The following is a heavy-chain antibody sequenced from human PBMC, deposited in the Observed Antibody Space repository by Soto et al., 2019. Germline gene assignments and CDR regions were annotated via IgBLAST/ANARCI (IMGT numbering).Heavy chain of an antibody. D-gene: IGHD4-4*01. CDR3: ARDNYRGDYYYYYMDV. J-gene: IGHJ6*03. CDR1: GFTFSSYS. Sequence: EVQLVESGGGLVKPGGSLRLSCAASGFTFSSYSMNWVRQAPGKGLEWVSSISSSSSYIYYADSVKGRITISRDNAKNSRYLQMNSLRAEDTAVYYCARDNYRGDYYYYYMDVWGKGTTVTVSS. V-gene: IGHV3-21*01. CDR2: ISSSSSYI.